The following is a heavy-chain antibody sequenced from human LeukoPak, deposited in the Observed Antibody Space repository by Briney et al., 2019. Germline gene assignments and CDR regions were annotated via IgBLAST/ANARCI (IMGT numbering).Heavy chain of an antibody. CDR1: GVSISSYY. V-gene: IGHV4-4*09. J-gene: IGHJ4*02. CDR2: IYPREST. CDR3: ARRSYYGSGSYYYFDY. Sequence: SETLSLTCTVSGVSISSYYWSWIRQPPGKGLEWIGYIYPRESTNSNPSLKGRVTLSVDTSKNQFSLKLSSVTAADTAVYYCARRSYYGSGSYYYFDYWGQGTLVTVSS. D-gene: IGHD3-10*01.